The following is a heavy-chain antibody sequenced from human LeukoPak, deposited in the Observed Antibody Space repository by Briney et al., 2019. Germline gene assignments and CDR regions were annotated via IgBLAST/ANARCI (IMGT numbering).Heavy chain of an antibody. Sequence: GGSLRLSCAASGFTFSSYAMSWLRQAPGKGLEWVSAISGSGGSTYYADSVKGRFTISRDNSKNTLYLQMTSLRAEDTAVYYCAKGADTITFGGVIAFDYWGQGTLVTVSS. J-gene: IGHJ4*02. CDR2: ISGSGGST. V-gene: IGHV3-23*01. CDR1: GFTFSSYA. D-gene: IGHD3-16*02. CDR3: AKGADTITFGGVIAFDY.